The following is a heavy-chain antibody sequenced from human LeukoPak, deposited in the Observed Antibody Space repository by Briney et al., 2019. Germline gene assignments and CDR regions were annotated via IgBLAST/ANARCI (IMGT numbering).Heavy chain of an antibody. V-gene: IGHV4-59*01. CDR2: IYYSGRT. CDR1: GVSISTDF. Sequence: SQTLSLTCTVSGVSISTDFWSWVRQPPGRGLEWSGSIYYSGRTNYNPSLKSRVTISVDTSKNQRSLKLTSVIAADTAVYYCARDLGAGTTVGWFDPWGQGTLVTVSS. CDR3: ARDLGAGTTVGWFDP. D-gene: IGHD1-1*01. J-gene: IGHJ5*02.